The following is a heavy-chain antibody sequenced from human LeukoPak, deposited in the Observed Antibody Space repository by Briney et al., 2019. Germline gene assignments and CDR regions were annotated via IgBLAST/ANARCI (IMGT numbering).Heavy chain of an antibody. D-gene: IGHD4-23*01. Sequence: ASVKVSCKASGYTFTSYPMHWVRQAPGQRLEWMGWINAGNGDTKYSQKFQGRVSITRDTSASTAYVELSSLRSEDTAVYYCARDRGNSDDYWGQGTLVTVSS. CDR2: INAGNGDT. CDR1: GYTFTSYP. V-gene: IGHV1-3*01. J-gene: IGHJ4*02. CDR3: ARDRGNSDDY.